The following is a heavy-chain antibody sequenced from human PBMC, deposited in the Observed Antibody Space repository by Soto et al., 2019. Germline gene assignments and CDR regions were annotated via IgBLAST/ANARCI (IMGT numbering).Heavy chain of an antibody. CDR1: GYSFTSYW. D-gene: IGHD1-26*01. J-gene: IGHJ6*02. Sequence: PGESLKISCKGSGYSFTSYWISWVRQMPGKGLEWMGRIDPSDSYTNYSPSFQGHVTISADKSISTAYLQWSSLKASDTAMYYCARRLSNGGSYLRYYYYGMDVWGQGTTVTVSS. CDR2: IDPSDSYT. CDR3: ARRLSNGGSYLRYYYYGMDV. V-gene: IGHV5-10-1*01.